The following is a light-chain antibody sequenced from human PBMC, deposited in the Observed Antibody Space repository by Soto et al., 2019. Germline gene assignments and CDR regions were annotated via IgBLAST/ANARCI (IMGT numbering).Light chain of an antibody. CDR2: EDD. CDR3: QSYDTNTVV. CDR1: GGSIGSNS. J-gene: IGLJ2*01. Sequence: NFMLTQPHSVSESPGKTVTISCTRSGGSIGSNSVQWYRQRPGSAPTIVIYEDDQRPSGVPNRFAGSIDRSSNSASLTISGLQTEDEADYYCQSYDTNTVVFGGGTKVTVL. V-gene: IGLV6-57*04.